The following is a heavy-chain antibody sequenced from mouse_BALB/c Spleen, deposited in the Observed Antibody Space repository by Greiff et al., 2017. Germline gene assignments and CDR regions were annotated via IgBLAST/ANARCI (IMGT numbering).Heavy chain of an antibody. D-gene: IGHD2-14*01. V-gene: IGHV3-8*02. Sequence: QQSGPSLVKPSQTLSLTCSVTGDSITSGYWNWIRKFPGNKLEYMGYISYSGSTYYNPSLKSRISITRDTSKNQYYLQLNSVTTEDTATYYCARSGGYDGYWYFDVWGAGTTVTVSS. CDR3: ARSGGYDGYWYFDV. J-gene: IGHJ1*01. CDR2: ISYSGST. CDR1: GDSITSGY.